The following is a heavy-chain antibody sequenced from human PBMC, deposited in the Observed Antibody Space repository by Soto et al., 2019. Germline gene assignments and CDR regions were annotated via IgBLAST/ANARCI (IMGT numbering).Heavy chain of an antibody. Sequence: SETLSLTCAVYGGSFSGYYWSWIRQPPGKGLEWIGEINHSGSTNYNPSLKSRVTISVDTSKNQFSLKLSSVTAADTAVYYCARTATRGYCSGGSCYWTPGGAYHFDYWGQGTLVTVSS. D-gene: IGHD2-15*01. J-gene: IGHJ4*02. CDR3: ARTATRGYCSGGSCYWTPGGAYHFDY. V-gene: IGHV4-34*01. CDR2: INHSGST. CDR1: GGSFSGYY.